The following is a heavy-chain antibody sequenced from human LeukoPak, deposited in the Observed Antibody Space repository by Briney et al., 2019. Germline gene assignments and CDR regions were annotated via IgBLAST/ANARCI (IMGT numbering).Heavy chain of an antibody. D-gene: IGHD2-15*01. CDR3: ARHDLGGSSPFDY. V-gene: IGHV1-46*01. CDR2: INPSGTST. J-gene: IGHJ4*02. Sequence: GASVKVSCKTSGYTFTNYYMHWVRQAPGQGLEWMGIINPSGTSTTYAQKFQGRVTMTRDTSTSTDFMELSSLRSEDTAVNHCARHDLGGSSPFDYWGQGTLVTVSS. CDR1: GYTFTNYY.